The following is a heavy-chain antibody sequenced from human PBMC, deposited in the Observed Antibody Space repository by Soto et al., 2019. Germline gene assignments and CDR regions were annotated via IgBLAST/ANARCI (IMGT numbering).Heavy chain of an antibody. D-gene: IGHD3-3*01. Sequence: PSETLSLTCTVSGGSISSGRYYWGWIRQPPGKGLEWIGTIYYSGSTYYNPSLKSRVTISVDTSKNQFSLKLSSVTAADTAVYYCARHDFGVVHNWFDPWGQGTLVTVSS. J-gene: IGHJ5*02. CDR1: GGSISSGRYY. CDR3: ARHDFGVVHNWFDP. V-gene: IGHV4-39*01. CDR2: IYYSGST.